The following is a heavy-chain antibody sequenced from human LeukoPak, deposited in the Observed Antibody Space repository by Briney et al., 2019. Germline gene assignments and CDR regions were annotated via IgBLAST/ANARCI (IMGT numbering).Heavy chain of an antibody. CDR3: AAGYCSGGSCYSPIDY. D-gene: IGHD2-15*01. V-gene: IGHV3-23*01. J-gene: IGHJ4*02. Sequence: PGGSLRLSCAASGFTFSSYAMSWVRQAPGKGLEWVSGISGSGGSTYYADSVKGRFTISRDNSKNTLYLQMNSLRAEDTAIYYCAAGYCSGGSCYSPIDYWGQGTLVSVSS. CDR2: ISGSGGST. CDR1: GFTFSSYA.